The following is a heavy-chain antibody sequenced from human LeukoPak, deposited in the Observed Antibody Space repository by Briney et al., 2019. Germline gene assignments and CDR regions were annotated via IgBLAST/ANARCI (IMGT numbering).Heavy chain of an antibody. CDR1: GASMTSSGFP. Sequence: SETLSLTCTVSGASMTSSGFPWAWIRQPPGQGLEWISTVYYNGNTHYSPSLMARVTISLDTSKNQFSLTLSSVAAADAALYYCARVWDSGWSRGENWFRPWGQGTLVTVST. V-gene: IGHV4-39*07. D-gene: IGHD6-19*01. CDR3: ARVWDSGWSRGENWFRP. J-gene: IGHJ5*02. CDR2: VYYNGNT.